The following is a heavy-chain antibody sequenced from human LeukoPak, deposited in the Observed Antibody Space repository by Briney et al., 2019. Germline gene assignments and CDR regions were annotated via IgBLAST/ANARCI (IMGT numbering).Heavy chain of an antibody. CDR3: TKVLLSARDYVWGNYRYLAFNI. CDR1: GGSISSYY. Sequence: SETLSLTCTVSGGSISSYYWSWIRQPPGKGLEWIGYIYYSGSTNYNPSLKSRVTISVDTSKNQFSLKLSSVTAADTAVYYCTKVLLSARDYVWGNYRYLAFNIWGQGTMVTVSS. D-gene: IGHD3-16*02. CDR2: IYYSGST. V-gene: IGHV4-59*01. J-gene: IGHJ3*02.